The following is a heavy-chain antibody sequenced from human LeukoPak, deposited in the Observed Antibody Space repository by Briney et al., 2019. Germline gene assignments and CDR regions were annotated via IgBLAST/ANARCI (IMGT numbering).Heavy chain of an antibody. CDR2: IWCDGSNK. Sequence: QTGGSLRLSCAASGFTFSSYGMPWVRQAPGKGLEWVAVIWCDGSNKYYADSVKGRFTISRDNSKNTLYLQMNSLRAEDTAVYYCARGRYCSSTSCHTPYYFDYWGQGTLVTVSS. CDR3: ARGRYCSSTSCHTPYYFDY. D-gene: IGHD2-2*01. CDR1: GFTFSSYG. V-gene: IGHV3-33*01. J-gene: IGHJ4*02.